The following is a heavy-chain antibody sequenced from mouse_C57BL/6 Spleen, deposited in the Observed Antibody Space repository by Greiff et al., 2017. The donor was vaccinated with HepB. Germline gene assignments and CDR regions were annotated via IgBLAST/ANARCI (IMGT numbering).Heavy chain of an antibody. D-gene: IGHD2-4*01. J-gene: IGHJ1*03. V-gene: IGHV1-15*01. Sequence: VQLQQSGAELVRPGASVTLSCKASGYTFTDYEMHWVKQTPVHGLEWIGAIDPETGGTAYNQKFKGKAILTADKSSSTAYMELRSLTSEDSAVYYCTRDDYDWYFDVWGTGTTVTVSS. CDR1: GYTFTDYE. CDR3: TRDDYDWYFDV. CDR2: IDPETGGT.